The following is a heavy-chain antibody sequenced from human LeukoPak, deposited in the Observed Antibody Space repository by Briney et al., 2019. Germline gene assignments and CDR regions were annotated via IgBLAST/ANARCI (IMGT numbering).Heavy chain of an antibody. V-gene: IGHV4-59*01. J-gene: IGHJ5*02. CDR1: GGSISSYY. CDR2: IYYSGST. Sequence: PSETLSLTCTVSGGSISSYYWSCIRQPPGKGLEWIGYIYYSGSTNYNPSLKSRVTISVDTSKNQFSLKLSSVTAADTAVYYCARERSDWFDPWGQGTLVTVSS. CDR3: ARERSDWFDP.